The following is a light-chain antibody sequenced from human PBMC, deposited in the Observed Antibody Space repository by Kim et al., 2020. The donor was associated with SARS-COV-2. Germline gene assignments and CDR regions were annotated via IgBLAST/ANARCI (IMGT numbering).Light chain of an antibody. J-gene: IGKJ1*01. CDR3: QQYGSSPRT. Sequence: EIVLTQSPGTLSLSPGERATLSCRASQSVSSNYVAWYQQKPGQAPRPLMYDASIRATGVPDRFSGGGSGTDFTLTISRLEPEDFAVYYCQQYGSSPRTFGQGTKVGIK. CDR2: DAS. CDR1: QSVSSNY. V-gene: IGKV3-20*01.